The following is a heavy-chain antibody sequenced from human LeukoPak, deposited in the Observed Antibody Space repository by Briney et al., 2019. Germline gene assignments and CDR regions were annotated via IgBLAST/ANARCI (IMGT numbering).Heavy chain of an antibody. CDR3: VISSSFYTYDY. CDR2: IYTSGST. J-gene: IGHJ4*02. V-gene: IGHV4-4*07. D-gene: IGHD3-22*01. CDR1: GVSISSYY. Sequence: PSETLSLTCTVSGVSISSYYWGWIRQPAGKGLEWIGRIYTSGSTNYNPSLKSRVTMSVDTSKNQFSLKLSSVTAADTAVYYCVISSSFYTYDYWGQGTLVTVSS.